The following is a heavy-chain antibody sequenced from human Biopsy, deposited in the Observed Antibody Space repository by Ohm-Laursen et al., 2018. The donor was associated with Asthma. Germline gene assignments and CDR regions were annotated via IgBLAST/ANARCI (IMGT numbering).Heavy chain of an antibody. D-gene: IGHD3-22*01. CDR2: IYYSGST. V-gene: IGHV4-31*11. CDR3: ARAQDYYDSRGYYRSFDY. J-gene: IGHJ4*02. CDR1: YGSITSDGYY. Sequence: SQTLSLTWAVSYGSITSDGYYWTWIRQHPGKGLEWIGFIYYSGSTYYNPSLKSRVSISIDTSKNQFSLKLSSVTAADTAVYYCARAQDYYDSRGYYRSFDYWGQGTLVTVSS.